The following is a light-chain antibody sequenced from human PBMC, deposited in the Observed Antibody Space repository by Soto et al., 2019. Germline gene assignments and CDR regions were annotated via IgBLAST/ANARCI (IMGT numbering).Light chain of an antibody. Sequence: EIVLTPSPATLSLSPGERATLFCSASQSVSSKSLAWYQQKPGQAPRLLIYTASSKATGIPDRCSGSGSGTEFTLTINRQEPEDFAVYYCQQYGSSFLTFGGGSKVEIK. CDR2: TAS. V-gene: IGKV3-20*01. CDR1: QSVSSKS. J-gene: IGKJ4*01. CDR3: QQYGSSFLT.